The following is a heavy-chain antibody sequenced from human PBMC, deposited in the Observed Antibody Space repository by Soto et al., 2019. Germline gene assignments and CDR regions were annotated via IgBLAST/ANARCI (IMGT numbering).Heavy chain of an antibody. J-gene: IGHJ6*02. CDR3: SDMDA. CDR2: TYYRSKWHN. CDR1: VDSGSSETTT. Sequence: SQTLSLTCAISVDSGSSETTTWNWIRQSPSRGLEWLGRTYYRSKWHNEYAVSVKGRIAINPDTSKNQFSLRLSPVTPEDTAVYYCSDMDAWGQGTTVTVSS. V-gene: IGHV6-1*01.